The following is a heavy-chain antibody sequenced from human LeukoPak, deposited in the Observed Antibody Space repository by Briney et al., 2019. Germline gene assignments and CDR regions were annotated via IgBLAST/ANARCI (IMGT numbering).Heavy chain of an antibody. CDR1: VFTVSSNY. V-gene: IGHV3-66*01. J-gene: IGHJ4*02. Sequence: GGSLRLSCAASVFTVSSNYMSWVRQAPGKGLEWVSIIYSGGSTYYADSVKGRFTISRDNSKNTLYLQMNSLRAEDTAVYYCASAVALDYWGQGTLVTVSS. CDR3: ASAVALDY. CDR2: IYSGGST.